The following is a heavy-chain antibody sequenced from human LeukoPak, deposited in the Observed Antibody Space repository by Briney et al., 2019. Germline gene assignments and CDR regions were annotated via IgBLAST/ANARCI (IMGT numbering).Heavy chain of an antibody. D-gene: IGHD6-13*01. CDR1: GFTFSSYG. Sequence: GRSLRLSCAASGFTFSSYGMHWVRQAPGKGLEWVSVISYDGSNKYYADSVKGRFSISRDNSKNTLYLQMNSLRAEDTAVYYCAKALGIAAAGGYFDYWGQGTLVTVSS. CDR2: ISYDGSNK. CDR3: AKALGIAAAGGYFDY. V-gene: IGHV3-30*18. J-gene: IGHJ4*02.